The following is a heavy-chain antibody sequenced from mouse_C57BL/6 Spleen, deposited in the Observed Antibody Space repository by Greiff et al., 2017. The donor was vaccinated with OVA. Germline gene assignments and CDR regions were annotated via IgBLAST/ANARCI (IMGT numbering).Heavy chain of an antibody. Sequence: QVQLQQPGAELVMPGASVKLSCKASGYTFTSYWMHWVKQRPGQGLEWIGEIDPSDSYTNYNQKFKGKSTLTVDKSSSTAYMQLSSLTSEDAAVYYCARTSYYGNYVGAMDYWGQGTSVTVSS. D-gene: IGHD2-10*01. CDR3: ARTSYYGNYVGAMDY. V-gene: IGHV1-69*01. CDR1: GYTFTSYW. CDR2: IDPSDSYT. J-gene: IGHJ4*01.